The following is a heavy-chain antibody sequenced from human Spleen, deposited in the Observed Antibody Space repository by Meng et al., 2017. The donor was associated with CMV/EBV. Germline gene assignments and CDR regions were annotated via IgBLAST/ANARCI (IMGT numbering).Heavy chain of an antibody. D-gene: IGHD2-2*01. CDR3: ATSQCSNANCRDAYNWFDS. V-gene: IGHV1-69*04. CDR1: FSDYA. CDR2: STPIVEIP. J-gene: IGHJ5*01. Sequence: FSDYASSGVGQATGQGLEWMGRSTPIVEIPRYPQIFQDRLTSTADKFSSKVYMELSGLKSDDTAVYYCATSQCSNANCRDAYNWFDSWGQGTLVTVSS.